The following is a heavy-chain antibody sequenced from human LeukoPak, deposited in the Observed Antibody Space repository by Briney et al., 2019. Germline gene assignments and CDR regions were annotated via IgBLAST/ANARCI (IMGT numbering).Heavy chain of an antibody. J-gene: IGHJ4*02. CDR3: ARGRVYDFWSGYSPYFDY. Sequence: SETLSLTCAVYGGSFSGYYWSWIRQPPGKGLEWIGEIKHRGSTNYNPPLKRRVTISVDTSKNQFSLKLSSVTAADTAVYYCARGRVYDFWSGYSPYFDYWGQGTLVTVSS. CDR1: GGSFSGYY. V-gene: IGHV4-34*01. CDR2: IKHRGST. D-gene: IGHD3-3*01.